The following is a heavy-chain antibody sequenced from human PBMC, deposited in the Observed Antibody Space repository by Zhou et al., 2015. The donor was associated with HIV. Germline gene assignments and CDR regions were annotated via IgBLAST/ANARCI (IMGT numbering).Heavy chain of an antibody. CDR3: TTDQLSRITIFGVVIQGFDY. D-gene: IGHD3-3*01. J-gene: IGHJ4*02. CDR2: IKSKTDGGTT. Sequence: EVQLVESGGGLVKPGGSLRLSCAASGFTFSNAWMSWVRQAPGKGLEWVGRIKSKTDGGTTDYAAPVKGRFTISRDDSKNTLYLQMNSLKTEDTAVYYCTTDQLSRITIFGVVIQGFDYWGQGTLVTVSS. V-gene: IGHV3-15*01. CDR1: GFTFSNAW.